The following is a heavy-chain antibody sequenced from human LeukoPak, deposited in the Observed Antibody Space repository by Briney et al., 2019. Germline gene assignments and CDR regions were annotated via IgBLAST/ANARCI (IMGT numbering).Heavy chain of an antibody. CDR1: GFTFSSYG. Sequence: GGSLRLSCAATGFTFSSYGMHWVRQAPGKGLEWVAVIWYDGSNKYYADSVKGRFTISRDNSKNTLYLQMNSLRAEDTAVYYCARLTSGAAAGPNFDYWGQGTLVTVSS. D-gene: IGHD6-13*01. CDR3: ARLTSGAAAGPNFDY. V-gene: IGHV3-33*08. J-gene: IGHJ4*02. CDR2: IWYDGSNK.